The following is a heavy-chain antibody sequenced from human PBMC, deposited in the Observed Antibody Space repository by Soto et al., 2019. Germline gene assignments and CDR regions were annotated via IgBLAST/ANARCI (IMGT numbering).Heavy chain of an antibody. J-gene: IGHJ4*02. CDR1: GGTFSSYA. CDR3: ASQMGAVRGLEWLLLLDY. CDR2: IIPIFGTA. D-gene: IGHD3-3*01. Sequence: ASVKVSCKASGGTFSSYAISWVRQAPGQGLEWMGGIIPIFGTANYAQKFQGRVTITADKSTSTAYMELSSLRSEDTAVYYCASQMGAVRGLEWLLLLDYWGQGTLVTVSS. V-gene: IGHV1-69*06.